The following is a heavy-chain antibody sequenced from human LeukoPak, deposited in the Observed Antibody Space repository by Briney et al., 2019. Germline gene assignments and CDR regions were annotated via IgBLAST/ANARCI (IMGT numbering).Heavy chain of an antibody. Sequence: PEGSLRLSCAASGFTFSSYSMNWVRQAPGKGLEWVSYISSSSSTIYYADSVKGRFTISRDNAKNSLYLQMNSLRAEDTAVYYCARSRRRAWFGELLSSPYGMDVWGQGTTVTVSS. V-gene: IGHV3-48*01. CDR2: ISSSSSTI. CDR1: GFTFSSYS. CDR3: ARSRRRAWFGELLSSPYGMDV. J-gene: IGHJ6*02. D-gene: IGHD3-10*01.